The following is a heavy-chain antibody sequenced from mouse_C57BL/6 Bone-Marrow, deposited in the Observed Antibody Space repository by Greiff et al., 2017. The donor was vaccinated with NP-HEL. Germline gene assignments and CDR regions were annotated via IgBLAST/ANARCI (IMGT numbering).Heavy chain of an antibody. D-gene: IGHD2-2*01. V-gene: IGHV1-69*01. Sequence: QVQLQQPGAELVMPGASVKLSCKASGYTFTSYWMHWVKQRPGQGLEWIGEIDPSDSYTNYNQKFKGKSTLTVDKSSSTAYMPLSSLTSEDSAVYYCARERSTMVTFDYWGQGTTLTVSS. CDR1: GYTFTSYW. CDR3: ARERSTMVTFDY. CDR2: IDPSDSYT. J-gene: IGHJ2*01.